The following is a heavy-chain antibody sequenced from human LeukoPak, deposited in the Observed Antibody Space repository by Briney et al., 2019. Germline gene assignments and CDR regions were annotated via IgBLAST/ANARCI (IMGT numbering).Heavy chain of an antibody. CDR3: ARHWSRYYDFWRGNDYFDY. Sequence: SETLSLTCTVSGGSVSSSNYYWGWIRQPPGKGLEWIGSVYYSGNTFYNPSLKSRVTISADTSKNQFSLKLNSVTAADTAVYYCARHWSRYYDFWRGNDYFDYWGQGTLVTVSS. D-gene: IGHD3-3*01. V-gene: IGHV4-39*01. CDR1: GGSVSSSNYY. J-gene: IGHJ4*02. CDR2: VYYSGNT.